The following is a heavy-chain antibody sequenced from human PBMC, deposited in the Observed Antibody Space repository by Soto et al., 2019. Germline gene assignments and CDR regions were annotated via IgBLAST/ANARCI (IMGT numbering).Heavy chain of an antibody. D-gene: IGHD1-26*01. Sequence: EVQLLESGGGLVQPGRSLRLSCAASGFTFSSYAMSWVRQAPGKGLEWVSAISGSGGSTYYADSVKGRFTISRDNSKNKRYLQLNSVRDEDTAVYYCAKDAPYSGSYYYAHWGQGTLVTVSS. CDR2: ISGSGGST. V-gene: IGHV3-23*01. CDR3: AKDAPYSGSYYYAH. CDR1: GFTFSSYA. J-gene: IGHJ4*02.